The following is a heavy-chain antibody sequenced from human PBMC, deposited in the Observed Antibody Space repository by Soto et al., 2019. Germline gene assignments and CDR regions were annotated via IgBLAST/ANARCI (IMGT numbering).Heavy chain of an antibody. CDR2: FHYSGST. V-gene: IGHV4-61*01. CDR1: GVSVSSGSYY. D-gene: IGHD3-16*01. Sequence: QVHLQESAPGLVKPSETLSLTCNVSGVSVSSGSYYWSWIRQPPGMGLEWIGYFHYSGSTNYNPSLKSRVTLSVDTSKNQFSLTLSSVTAADSAVYYCAGDPGTGGEDRLDIWGQGTMVTVSS. CDR3: AGDPGTGGEDRLDI. J-gene: IGHJ3*02.